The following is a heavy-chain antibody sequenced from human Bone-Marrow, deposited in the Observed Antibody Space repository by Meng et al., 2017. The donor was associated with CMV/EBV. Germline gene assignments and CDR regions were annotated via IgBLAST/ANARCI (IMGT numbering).Heavy chain of an antibody. Sequence: SETLSLTCTVSGGSISSYYWSWIRQPPGKGLEWIGYIYYSGSTNYNPSLKSRVTISVDTSKNQFSLKLSSVTAADTAVYYCARVDTAMAHHDYWGQGTLVTVSS. V-gene: IGHV4-59*01. CDR2: IYYSGST. CDR3: ARVDTAMAHHDY. CDR1: GGSISSYY. J-gene: IGHJ4*02. D-gene: IGHD5-18*01.